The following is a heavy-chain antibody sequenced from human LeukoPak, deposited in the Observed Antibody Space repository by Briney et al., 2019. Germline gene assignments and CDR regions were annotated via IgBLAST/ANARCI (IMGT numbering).Heavy chain of an antibody. D-gene: IGHD1-20*01. CDR3: ARDNWNRAFDY. CDR2: IYYSGGT. Sequence: PSETLSLTCTVSGGSISTYYWSWIRQPPGKGLEWIGYIYYSGGTNYNPSLKSRVTISVDTSKNQFSLKLSSVTAADTAVYYCARDNWNRAFDYWGQGTLVTVSS. V-gene: IGHV4-59*01. CDR1: GGSISTYY. J-gene: IGHJ4*02.